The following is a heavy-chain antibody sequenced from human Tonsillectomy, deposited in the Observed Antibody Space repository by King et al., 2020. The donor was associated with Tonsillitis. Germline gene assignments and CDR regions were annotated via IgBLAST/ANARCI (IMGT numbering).Heavy chain of an antibody. Sequence: VQLVESGGGLVQPGGSLRLSCAASGFTFSSYWMHWVRQVPGKGLVWVSRINSDGSTTSYTSYADSVKGRFTISRDNANNTLYLQMNSLRAEDTAVYYCARARLRFLDVWGKGTTVTVSS. CDR2: INSDGSTT. V-gene: IGHV3-74*01. J-gene: IGHJ6*04. D-gene: IGHD3-3*01. CDR1: GFTFSSYW. CDR3: ARARLRFLDV.